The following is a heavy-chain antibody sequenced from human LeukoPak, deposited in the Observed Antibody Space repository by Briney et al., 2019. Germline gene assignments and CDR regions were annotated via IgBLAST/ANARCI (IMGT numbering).Heavy chain of an antibody. V-gene: IGHV5-51*01. CDR2: IYPGDSDT. CDR1: GYSFTSYW. D-gene: IGHD3-22*01. J-gene: IGHJ4*02. Sequence: GESLKISCKGSGYSFTSYWIGWVRQMPGKGLEWMGIIYPGDSDTRYSPSFQGQVTISADKSISTAYLQWSSLKASDTAMYYCARLPFSYYDSSGYNFDYWGQGTLVTVSS. CDR3: ARLPFSYYDSSGYNFDY.